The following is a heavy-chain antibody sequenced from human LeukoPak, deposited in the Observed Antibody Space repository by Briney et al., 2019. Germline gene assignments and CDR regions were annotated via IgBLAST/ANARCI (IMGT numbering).Heavy chain of an antibody. D-gene: IGHD3-22*01. CDR2: ISAYNGNT. Sequence: ASVKVSCKASGYTFTNYGISWVRQAPGQGLEWMGWISAYNGNTNYAQKLQGRVTMTTDTSTSTAYMELRSLRSDDTAVYYCARGPHYYDSSGYPDYWGQGTLVTVSS. CDR1: GYTFTNYG. J-gene: IGHJ4*02. CDR3: ARGPHYYDSSGYPDY. V-gene: IGHV1-18*01.